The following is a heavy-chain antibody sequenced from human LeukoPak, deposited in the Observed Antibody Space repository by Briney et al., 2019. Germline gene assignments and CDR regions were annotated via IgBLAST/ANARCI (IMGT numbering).Heavy chain of an antibody. Sequence: PGGSLRLSCAASGFTFSSYGMHWVRQAPGKGLEWVAFIRYDGGNKYYADSVKGRFTISRDNSKNTLYLQMNSLRAEDTAVYYCANGDIHYWGQGTLVTVSS. CDR1: GFTFSSYG. V-gene: IGHV3-30*02. CDR2: IRYDGGNK. J-gene: IGHJ4*02. CDR3: ANGDIHY. D-gene: IGHD2-15*01.